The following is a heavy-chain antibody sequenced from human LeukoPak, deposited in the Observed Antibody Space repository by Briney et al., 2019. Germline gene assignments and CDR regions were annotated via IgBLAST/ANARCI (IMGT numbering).Heavy chain of an antibody. D-gene: IGHD3-16*02. V-gene: IGHV4-34*01. CDR3: ARVRGGLVRFDY. Sequence: SETLSLTCTVSGGSIRSYYWSWIRQPPGKGLEWIGEINHGGSTNYNPSLKSRVTISVDTSKNQFSLKLSSVTAADTAVYYCARVRGGLVRFDYWGQGTLVTVSS. CDR2: INHGGST. CDR1: GGSIRSYY. J-gene: IGHJ4*02.